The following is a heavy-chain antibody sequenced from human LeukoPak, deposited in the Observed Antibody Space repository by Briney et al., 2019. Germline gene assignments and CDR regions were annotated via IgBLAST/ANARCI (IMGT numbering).Heavy chain of an antibody. CDR2: ISWNSGSI. CDR1: GFTFDDYA. D-gene: IGHD2-15*01. CDR3: AKDSCSGGSCYGFDY. V-gene: IGHV3-9*03. Sequence: GRYLRLSCAASGFTFDDYAMHWVRQAPGKGLEWVSGISWNSGSIGYADSVKGRFTISRDNAKNSLYLQMNSLRAEDMALYYCAKDSCSGGSCYGFDYWGQGTLVTVSS. J-gene: IGHJ4*02.